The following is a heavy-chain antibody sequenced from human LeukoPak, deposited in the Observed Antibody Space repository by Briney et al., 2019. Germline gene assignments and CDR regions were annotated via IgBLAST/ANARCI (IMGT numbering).Heavy chain of an antibody. D-gene: IGHD5-18*01. CDR1: VGTFSSYA. J-gene: IGHJ4*02. CDR2: IIPILGIA. CDR3: ARTSFHYSYGYGGGLYFDY. Sequence: SVKDSCKASVGTFSSYAISWVRQAPGQGLEWMGRIIPILGIANYAHKFQGRVTITAEKSTRTAYMELSSLRSEDTAVYYCARTSFHYSYGYGGGLYFDYWGQGTLVTVSS. V-gene: IGHV1-69*04.